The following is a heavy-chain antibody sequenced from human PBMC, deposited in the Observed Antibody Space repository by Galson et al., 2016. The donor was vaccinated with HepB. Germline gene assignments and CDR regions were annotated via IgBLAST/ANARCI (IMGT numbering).Heavy chain of an antibody. CDR1: GYSFTSYV. J-gene: IGHJ4*02. Sequence: SVKVSCKASGYSFTSYVIHWVRQAPGQRPEWMGLIYPGNGNIIFSQKFQGRMTITADTSATTVYMELTSLTSEDTAIYYCVRDVFDCDSRARAKGDYFDCWGRGTLVTVSS. D-gene: IGHD3-9*01. V-gene: IGHV1-3*01. CDR2: IYPGNGNI. CDR3: VRDVFDCDSRARAKGDYFDC.